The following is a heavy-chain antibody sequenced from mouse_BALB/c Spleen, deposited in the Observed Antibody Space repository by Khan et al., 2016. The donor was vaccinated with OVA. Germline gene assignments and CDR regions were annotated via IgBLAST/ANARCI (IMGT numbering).Heavy chain of an antibody. CDR1: GYTFTSYY. J-gene: IGHJ3*01. D-gene: IGHD1-1*02. CDR2: INPSNGGT. CDR3: TISGWAAFAY. Sequence: QVQLQQSGAELVKPGASVKLSCKASGYTFTSYYIYWVKQRPGQGLEWIGGINPSNGGTYFNEKFESKATLTVDKSSSTAFMQVSSLTSEDSAVYYFTISGWAAFAYWGQGTLV. V-gene: IGHV1S81*02.